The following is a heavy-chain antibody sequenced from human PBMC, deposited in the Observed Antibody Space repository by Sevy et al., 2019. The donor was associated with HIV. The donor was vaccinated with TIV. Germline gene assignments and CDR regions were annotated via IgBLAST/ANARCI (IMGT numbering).Heavy chain of an antibody. J-gene: IGHJ4*02. D-gene: IGHD2-15*01. CDR1: GGPISSSSYY. CDR2: IYYSGST. V-gene: IGHV4-39*01. CDR3: ARHEVVSIVVVVAATPQGDYFDY. Sequence: SETLSLTCTVSGGPISSSSYYWGWIRQPPGKGLEWIGSIYYSGSTYYNPSLKSRVTISVDTSKNQFSLKLSSVTAADTAVYYCARHEVVSIVVVVAATPQGDYFDYWGQGTLVTVSS.